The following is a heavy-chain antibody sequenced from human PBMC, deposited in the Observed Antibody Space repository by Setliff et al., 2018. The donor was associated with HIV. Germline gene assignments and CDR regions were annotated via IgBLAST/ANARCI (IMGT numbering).Heavy chain of an antibody. CDR1: GASVSSYSYF. D-gene: IGHD3-22*01. CDR2: IYRSGST. Sequence: SETLSLTCTVSGASVSSYSYFWGWVRQPPGKGLEWIGIIYRSGSTYYNPSLKSRVTISIDTSKNQFSLKLNSVTAADTAVYYCARAGNDYYDSNGYYYVVDWFDSWGQGTLVTVSS. J-gene: IGHJ5*01. CDR3: ARAGNDYYDSNGYYYVVDWFDS. V-gene: IGHV4-39*07.